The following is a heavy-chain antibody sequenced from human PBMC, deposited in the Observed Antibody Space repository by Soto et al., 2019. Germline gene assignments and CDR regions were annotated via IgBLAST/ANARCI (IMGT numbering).Heavy chain of an antibody. Sequence: PGGSLRLSCAASGFTFSIYGMHWVRHAPGKGLEWVAVISYDGSNKYYADSVKGRFTISRDNSKNTLYLQMNSLRAEDTAVYYCAKGRHGQWLSFDYWGQGTLVTVSS. V-gene: IGHV3-30*18. J-gene: IGHJ4*02. CDR2: ISYDGSNK. D-gene: IGHD6-19*01. CDR3: AKGRHGQWLSFDY. CDR1: GFTFSIYG.